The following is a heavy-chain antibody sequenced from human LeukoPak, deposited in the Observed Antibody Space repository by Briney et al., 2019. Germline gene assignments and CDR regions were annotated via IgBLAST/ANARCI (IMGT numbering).Heavy chain of an antibody. D-gene: IGHD3-9*01. CDR2: ISSSGRTA. CDR3: AREVRYFALGDY. Sequence: GGSLRPSCVASGFTFSSYEMNWVRQTPGKWLEWVSYISSSGRTAYYADSVRGRFTISRDNAKNSLYLQMDSLRAEDTAVYYCAREVRYFALGDYWGQGTLVTVSS. V-gene: IGHV3-48*03. CDR1: GFTFSSYE. J-gene: IGHJ4*02.